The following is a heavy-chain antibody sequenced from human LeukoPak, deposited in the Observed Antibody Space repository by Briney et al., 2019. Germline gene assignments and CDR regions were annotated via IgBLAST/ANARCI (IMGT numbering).Heavy chain of an antibody. J-gene: IGHJ2*01. Sequence: SETLSLTCTVSGGSISSYYWSWFRQTPGKGPEWIGYIYYSGTTKYNPSLKSRVTISVDRSKNQFSLKLNSVTAADTAVYYCARYWGVQLWPHWYFDLWGRGSLVTVSS. V-gene: IGHV4-59*01. CDR3: ARYWGVQLWPHWYFDL. CDR2: IYYSGTT. D-gene: IGHD5-18*01. CDR1: GGSISSYY.